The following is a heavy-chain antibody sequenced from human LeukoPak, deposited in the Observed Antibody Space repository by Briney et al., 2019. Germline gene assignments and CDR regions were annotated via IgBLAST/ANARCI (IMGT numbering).Heavy chain of an antibody. CDR3: VEKGYYDILTGYYRSHYGMDV. CDR2: ISAYNGNT. Sequence: ASVKVSCKASGYTFTSYGISWVRQAPGQGLEWMGWISAYNGNTNYSQKLQGRVTITTDTSTSTAYMELRSLRSADTAVYYCVEKGYYDILTGYYRSHYGMDVWGQGTTVTVSS. D-gene: IGHD3-9*01. J-gene: IGHJ6*02. V-gene: IGHV1-18*01. CDR1: GYTFTSYG.